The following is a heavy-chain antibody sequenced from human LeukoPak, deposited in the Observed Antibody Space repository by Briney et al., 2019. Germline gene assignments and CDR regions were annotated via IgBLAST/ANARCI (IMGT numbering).Heavy chain of an antibody. CDR2: IKEDGTVK. D-gene: IGHD3-10*01. V-gene: IGHV3-7*02. Sequence: GGSLRLSCAASGFAFSRYWMSWVRQAPGKGLEWVANIKEDGTVKYYVESVKGRFTISRDNAKNSLYLQMNSLRAEDTAVYYCAASITMFDYWGQGTLVTVSS. CDR3: AASITMFDY. J-gene: IGHJ4*02. CDR1: GFAFSRYW.